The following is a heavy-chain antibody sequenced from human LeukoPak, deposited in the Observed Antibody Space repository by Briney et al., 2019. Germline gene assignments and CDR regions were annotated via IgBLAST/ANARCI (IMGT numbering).Heavy chain of an antibody. Sequence: GGSLRLSCAASGFTFSSHWMSWVRQAPGKGLEWVANIKRDGSEKYYVDSVKGRFTISRDNAKNSLSLQRNSLRAEDTAVYFCARGVXXAXTPLRFDPWGQGTLVIV. CDR1: GFTFSSHW. D-gene: IGHD2-8*01. J-gene: IGHJ5*02. CDR3: ARGVXXAXTPLRFDP. CDR2: IKRDGSEK. V-gene: IGHV3-7*01.